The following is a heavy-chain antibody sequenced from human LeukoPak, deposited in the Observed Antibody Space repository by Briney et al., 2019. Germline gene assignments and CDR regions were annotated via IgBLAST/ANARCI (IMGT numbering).Heavy chain of an antibody. Sequence: ASVKVSCKASGYTFTSYGISWVRQAPGQGLEWMGWMNPNSGNTGYAQKFQGRVTMTRNTSISTAYMELSSLRSEDTAVYYCARVPGTARTWGQGTLVTVSS. J-gene: IGHJ5*02. CDR3: ARVPGTART. D-gene: IGHD1-1*01. V-gene: IGHV1-8*02. CDR2: MNPNSGNT. CDR1: GYTFTSYG.